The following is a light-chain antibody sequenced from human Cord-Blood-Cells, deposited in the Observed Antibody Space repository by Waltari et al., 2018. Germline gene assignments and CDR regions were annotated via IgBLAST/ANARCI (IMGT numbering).Light chain of an antibody. J-gene: IGKJ2*01. CDR3: QQYNSYST. CDR1: QSISSW. V-gene: IGKV1-5*01. CDR2: DAS. Sequence: DIQMTPSPSTLSASVGDRVTITCRASQSISSWLAWYQQKPGKAPKLLIYDASSLESGVPSRFSGSGSGTEFTLTISSPQPDDFATYYCQQYNSYSTFGQGTKLEIK.